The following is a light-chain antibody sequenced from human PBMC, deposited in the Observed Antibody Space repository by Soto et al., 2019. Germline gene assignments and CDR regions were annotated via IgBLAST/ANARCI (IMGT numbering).Light chain of an antibody. J-gene: IGLJ1*01. Sequence: QAVVTQPPSVSGAPGQRVTISCTGSSSNIGAGYDVHWYQQFPGTAPKLLIYANNNRPSGVPDRFSASKSGTSASLAITGLQADDEADYYCQSYDTHLRGVFGTGTKVTVL. CDR1: SSNIGAGYD. CDR2: ANN. V-gene: IGLV1-40*01. CDR3: QSYDTHLRGV.